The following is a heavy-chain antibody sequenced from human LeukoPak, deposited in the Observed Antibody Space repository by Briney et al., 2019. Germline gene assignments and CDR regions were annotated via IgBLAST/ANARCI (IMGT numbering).Heavy chain of an antibody. CDR1: GGSISTYY. Sequence: SETLSLTCTVSGGSISTYYWSWSRQPPGKGLEWIGYIYYSGSTNYNPSVKSRVTMSVDTSKKQFSLNLSSLTAADTAVYYCARGGTAVVTPYAFDIWGQGTMVTVPS. CDR2: IYYSGST. CDR3: ARGGTAVVTPYAFDI. V-gene: IGHV4-59*01. D-gene: IGHD4-23*01. J-gene: IGHJ3*02.